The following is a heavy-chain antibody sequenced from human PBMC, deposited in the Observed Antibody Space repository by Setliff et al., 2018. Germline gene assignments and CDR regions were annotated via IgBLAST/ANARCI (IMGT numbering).Heavy chain of an antibody. Sequence: GASVKVSCKASGYTFSNYGISWVRQAPGQGLEWMGWISAHNGYIVYAQKLQGRVTITADTSTSTTYMELRSLKSDDTAVYYCARGRGGWDPAYFQHWGQGTLVTVSS. CDR3: ARGRGGWDPAYFQH. D-gene: IGHD6-19*01. CDR1: GYTFSNYG. CDR2: ISAHNGYI. J-gene: IGHJ1*01. V-gene: IGHV1-18*01.